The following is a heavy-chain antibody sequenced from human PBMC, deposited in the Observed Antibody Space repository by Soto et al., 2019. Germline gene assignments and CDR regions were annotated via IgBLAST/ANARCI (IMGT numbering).Heavy chain of an antibody. CDR1: GFTFSSYA. D-gene: IGHD1-7*01. J-gene: IGHJ3*02. Sequence: GGSLRLSCAASGFTFSSYAMSWFRQAPGKGLEWVSGISGSGSSTYYADSVKGRFTISRDNSKNTLYLQVNSLRADDTAVYYCARRNWNYGAFDIWGQGTMVTVSS. CDR2: ISGSGSST. CDR3: ARRNWNYGAFDI. V-gene: IGHV3-23*01.